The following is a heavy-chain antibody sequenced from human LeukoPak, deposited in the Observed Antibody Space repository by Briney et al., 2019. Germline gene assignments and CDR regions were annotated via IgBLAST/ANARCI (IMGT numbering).Heavy chain of an antibody. CDR2: MNPNSGNT. Sequence: GASVKVSCKASGYTFTSYDINWVRQATGQGLEWMGWMNPNSGNTGYAQKFQGRVTMTRNTSISTAYMELSSLRSDDTAVYYCARVPLRVTMVRERKSPTYYYYYYMDVWGKGTTVTISS. V-gene: IGHV1-8*01. CDR1: GYTFTSYD. J-gene: IGHJ6*03. CDR3: ARVPLRVTMVRERKSPTYYYYYYMDV. D-gene: IGHD3-10*01.